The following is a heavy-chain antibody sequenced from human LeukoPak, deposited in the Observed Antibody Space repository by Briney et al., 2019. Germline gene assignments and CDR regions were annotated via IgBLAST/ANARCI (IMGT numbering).Heavy chain of an antibody. CDR2: TYYRSKWYN. CDR3: ARASADWGFGSLVY. Sequence: SQTLLLTCAISGDSVSSNSATWNWIRQSPSRGLEWLGRTYYRSKWYNDYAVSVKSRMTINPDAPKNQFSLQVNSVTPEDTAIYYCARASADWGFGSLVYWGQGTLVTVSS. CDR1: GDSVSSNSAT. V-gene: IGHV6-1*01. J-gene: IGHJ4*02. D-gene: IGHD7-27*01.